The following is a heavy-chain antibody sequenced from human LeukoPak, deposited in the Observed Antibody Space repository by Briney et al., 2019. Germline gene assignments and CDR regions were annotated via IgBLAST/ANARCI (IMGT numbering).Heavy chain of an antibody. CDR3: ARFGTSSSRFFDQ. D-gene: IGHD6-6*01. J-gene: IGHJ4*02. CDR1: GGSITSTNY. Sequence: SESLSLTCGVPGGSITSTNYWTWVPQPPGKGLEWIGEVNLQGSTNYNPSLMGRVAISVDMSENHISLQLTSVTAADTAVYYCARFGTSSSRFFDQWGQGTLVTVSS. V-gene: IGHV4-4*02. CDR2: VNLQGST.